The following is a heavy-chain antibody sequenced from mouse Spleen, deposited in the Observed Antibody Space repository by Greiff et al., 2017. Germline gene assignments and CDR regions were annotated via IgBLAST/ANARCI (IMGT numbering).Heavy chain of an antibody. CDR3: SYDGYRYAMDY. D-gene: IGHD2-3*01. CDR1: GFNIKDYY. J-gene: IGHJ4*01. V-gene: IGHV14-1*01. Sequence: EVKLQESGAELVRPGASVKLSCTASGFNIKDYYMHWVKQRPEQGLEWIGRIDPEDGDTEYAPKFQGKATMTADTSSNTAYLQLSSLTSEDTAVYYCSYDGYRYAMDYWGQGTSVTVS. CDR2: IDPEDGDT.